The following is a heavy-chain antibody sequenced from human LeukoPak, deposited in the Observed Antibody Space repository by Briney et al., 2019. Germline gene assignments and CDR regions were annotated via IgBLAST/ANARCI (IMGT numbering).Heavy chain of an antibody. CDR2: TNPNSGGT. Sequence: ASVKVSCKASGYTFTGYYMHWVRQALGQGLEWMGGTNPNSGGTNYAQKFQGRVTMTRDTSISTAYMELSRLRSDDTAVYYCACPGYYDSSGYQLDYWGQGTLVTVSS. V-gene: IGHV1-2*02. CDR1: GYTFTGYY. CDR3: ACPGYYDSSGYQLDY. D-gene: IGHD3-22*01. J-gene: IGHJ4*02.